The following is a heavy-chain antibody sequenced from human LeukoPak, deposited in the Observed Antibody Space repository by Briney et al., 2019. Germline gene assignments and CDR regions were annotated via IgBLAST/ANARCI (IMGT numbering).Heavy chain of an antibody. CDR3: ARDLLAARPRYYFDY. Sequence: GGSLRLSCAASGFTFSSYSMNWVSQAPGKGLEWVSSISSSSSYIYYADSVKGRFTISRDNAKNSLYLQMNSLRAEDTAVYYCARDLLAARPRYYFDYWGQGTLVTVSS. CDR2: ISSSSSYI. J-gene: IGHJ4*02. CDR1: GFTFSSYS. V-gene: IGHV3-21*01. D-gene: IGHD6-6*01.